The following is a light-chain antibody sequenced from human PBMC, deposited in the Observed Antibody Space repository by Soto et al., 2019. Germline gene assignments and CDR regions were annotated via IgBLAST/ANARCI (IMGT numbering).Light chain of an antibody. J-gene: IGKJ2*01. CDR2: DVS. CDR1: QNVNTY. Sequence: VLTQSPDILSLSPGEGATLSCRASQNVNTYLAWYQHKPGQAPRLLIKDVSKRATGIPARFSGSGSGTDFTHTISSLEPEDFAVYYCQKRGNWSTFGQGTKLEIK. V-gene: IGKV3-11*01. CDR3: QKRGNWST.